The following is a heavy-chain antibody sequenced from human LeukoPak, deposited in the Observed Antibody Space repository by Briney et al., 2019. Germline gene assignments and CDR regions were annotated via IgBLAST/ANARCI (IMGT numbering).Heavy chain of an antibody. CDR1: GFTFSSYA. D-gene: IGHD3-9*01. CDR2: IKQDGSEK. Sequence: GGSLRLSCAASGFTFSSYAMSWVRQAPGKGLEWVANIKQDGSEKYYVDSVKGRFTISRDNAKNSLYLQMNSLRAEDTAVYYCARDCPSFNYDILTGYYIDYWGQGTLVTVSS. J-gene: IGHJ4*02. CDR3: ARDCPSFNYDILTGYYIDY. V-gene: IGHV3-7*01.